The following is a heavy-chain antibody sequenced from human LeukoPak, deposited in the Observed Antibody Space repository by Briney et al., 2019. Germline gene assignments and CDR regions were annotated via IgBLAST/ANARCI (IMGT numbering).Heavy chain of an antibody. V-gene: IGHV4-59*01. D-gene: IGHD6-19*01. CDR2: ISYTGST. CDR1: GGSISSYY. CDR3: ARDSSGWYHWFDP. J-gene: IGHJ5*02. Sequence: SETLSLTCTASGGSISSYYWTWIRQPPGKGLEWIGYISYTGSTNYNPSLKSRVTISVDTSKNQFSLNLNSVTAADTAVYYCARDSSGWYHWFDPWGQGTLVTVSS.